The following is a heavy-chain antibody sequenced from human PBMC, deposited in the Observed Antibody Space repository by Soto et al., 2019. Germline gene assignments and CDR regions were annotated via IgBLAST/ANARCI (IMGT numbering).Heavy chain of an antibody. CDR1: GGTFSSYA. CDR2: IIPIFGTA. V-gene: IGHV1-69*01. Sequence: QVQLVQSGAEVKKPGSSVKVSCKASGGTFSSYAISWVRQAPGKGLEWMGGIIPIFGTANYAQKFQGRVTITADESTSTAYMELSSLRSEDTAVSSCARAPGRYSRHLDYWGQGTLVTVSS. D-gene: IGHD6-13*01. J-gene: IGHJ4*02. CDR3: ARAPGRYSRHLDY.